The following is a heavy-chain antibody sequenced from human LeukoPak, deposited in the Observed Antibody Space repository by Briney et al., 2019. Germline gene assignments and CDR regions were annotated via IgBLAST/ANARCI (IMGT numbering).Heavy chain of an antibody. V-gene: IGHV1-18*01. CDR2: ISAYNGNT. D-gene: IGHD4-17*01. Sequence: GASVKVSCKASGYTFTSYGISWVRQAPGQGLEWMGWISAYNGNTNYAQKLQGGVTMTTDTSTSTAYMELRSLRSDDTAVYYCAREAVTTLGYYYGMDVWGQGTTVTVSS. J-gene: IGHJ6*02. CDR3: AREAVTTLGYYYGMDV. CDR1: GYTFTSYG.